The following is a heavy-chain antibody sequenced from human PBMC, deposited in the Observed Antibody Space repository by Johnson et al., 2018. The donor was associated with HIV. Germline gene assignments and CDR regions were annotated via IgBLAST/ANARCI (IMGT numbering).Heavy chain of an antibody. V-gene: IGHV3-20*04. CDR1: GFTFDDYG. CDR2: INWNGGST. Sequence: MQLVESGGGVVRPGGSLRLSCAASGFTFDDYGMTWVRQAPGKGLEWVSGINWNGGSTGYADSVKGRFTISRDDAKNSLYLQMNSLRAEDTALYYCARVWSGSYYSNAFDIWGQGTMVTVSS. D-gene: IGHD1-26*01. CDR3: ARVWSGSYYSNAFDI. J-gene: IGHJ3*02.